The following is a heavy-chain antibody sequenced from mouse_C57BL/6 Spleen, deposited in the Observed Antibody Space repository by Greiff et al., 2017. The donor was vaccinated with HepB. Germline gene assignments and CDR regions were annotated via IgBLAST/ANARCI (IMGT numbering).Heavy chain of an antibody. D-gene: IGHD3-3*01. V-gene: IGHV5-4*01. J-gene: IGHJ2*01. CDR3: ARGDWYFDD. CDR1: GFTFSSYA. Sequence: EVQVVESGGGLVKPGGSLKLSCAASGFTFSSYAMSWVRQTPEKRLEWVATISDGGSYTYYPDNVKGRFTISRDNAKNNLYLQMSHLKSEDTAMYYCARGDWYFDDWGQGTTLTVSS. CDR2: ISDGGSYT.